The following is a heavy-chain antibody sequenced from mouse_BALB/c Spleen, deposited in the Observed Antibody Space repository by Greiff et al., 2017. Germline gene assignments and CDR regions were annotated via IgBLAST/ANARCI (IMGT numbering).Heavy chain of an antibody. Sequence: QVQLQQSGAELARPGASVKMSCKASGYTFTSYTMHWVKQRPGQGLEWIGYINPSSGYTNYNQKFKDKATLTADKSSSTAYMQLSSLTSEDSAVYYCARDSDYYGSSYAMDYWGQGTSVTVSS. D-gene: IGHD1-1*01. CDR2: INPSSGYT. J-gene: IGHJ4*01. CDR1: GYTFTSYT. CDR3: ARDSDYYGSSYAMDY. V-gene: IGHV1-4*01.